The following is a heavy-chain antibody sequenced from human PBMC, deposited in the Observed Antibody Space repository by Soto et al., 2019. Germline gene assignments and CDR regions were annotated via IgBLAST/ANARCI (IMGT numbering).Heavy chain of an antibody. CDR3: ARHEDLDGSGPITVSYYYYGMDF. J-gene: IGHJ6*02. D-gene: IGHD3-22*01. CDR2: IDPSDSYT. Sequence: LGESLKISCKGSGYSFTSYWISWVRQMPGKGLEWMGRIDPSDSYTNYSPSFQGHVTISADKSISTAYLQWSSLKASDTAMYYCARHEDLDGSGPITVSYYYYGMDFWGQGTTVTVSS. V-gene: IGHV5-10-1*01. CDR1: GYSFTSYW.